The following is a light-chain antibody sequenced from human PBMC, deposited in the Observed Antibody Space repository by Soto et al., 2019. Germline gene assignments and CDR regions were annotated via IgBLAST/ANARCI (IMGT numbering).Light chain of an antibody. Sequence: QSVLTQPSSVSGAPGQRVTISCTGSSSNIGAGYGVHWYQQLPGSAPKLLIYGNSNRPSGVPDRFSGSKSGTSASLAITGLQAADEADDYCQSYDSSLSGYVFGTGTKLTVL. CDR3: QSYDSSLSGYV. V-gene: IGLV1-40*01. CDR1: SSNIGAGYG. CDR2: GNS. J-gene: IGLJ1*01.